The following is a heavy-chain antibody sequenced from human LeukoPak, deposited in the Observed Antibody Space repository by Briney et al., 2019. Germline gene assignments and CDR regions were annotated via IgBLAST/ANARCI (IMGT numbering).Heavy chain of an antibody. CDR1: GFTFSSYG. J-gene: IGHJ1*01. CDR2: ISGSGGST. Sequence: PGGSLRLSCAASGFTFSSYGMIWVRQAPGKGLEWVSGISGSGGSTYLADSVKGRFTISRDNSKNTLYLEMNSLRADDTAVYYCAKDKAYSRGSSFVIGYFQHWGQGTLVTVSS. V-gene: IGHV3-23*01. CDR3: AKDKAYSRGSSFVIGYFQH. D-gene: IGHD6-6*01.